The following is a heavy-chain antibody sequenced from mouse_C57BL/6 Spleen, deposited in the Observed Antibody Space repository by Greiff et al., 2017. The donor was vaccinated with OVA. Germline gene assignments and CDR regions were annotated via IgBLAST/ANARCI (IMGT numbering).Heavy chain of an antibody. CDR1: GYTFTSYW. D-gene: IGHD1-3*01. CDR3: ARRSGHYWYFEV. Sequence: QVQLQQPGAELVMPGASVKLSCKASGYTFTSYWMHWVKQRPGQGLEWIGEIDPSDSYTNYNQKFKGKSTLTVDKSSSTAYMQPSSLTSEDSAVYYCARRSGHYWYFEVWGTGTTVTVSS. J-gene: IGHJ1*03. V-gene: IGHV1-69*01. CDR2: IDPSDSYT.